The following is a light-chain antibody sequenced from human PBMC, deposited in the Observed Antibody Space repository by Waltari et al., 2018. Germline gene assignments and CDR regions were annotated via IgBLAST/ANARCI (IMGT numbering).Light chain of an antibody. CDR3: QTWGTGIGV. CDR1: SGHRTYA. CDR2: VNSDGRH. Sequence: QLVLTQSPSASASLGASVKLTCPLSSGHRTYAIAWHQQRPEKGPRYLMKVNSDGRHSKGDGIPDRFSGSSSGAERHLTISSLQSEDEADYYCQTWGTGIGVFGGGTKLTVL. J-gene: IGLJ3*02. V-gene: IGLV4-69*01.